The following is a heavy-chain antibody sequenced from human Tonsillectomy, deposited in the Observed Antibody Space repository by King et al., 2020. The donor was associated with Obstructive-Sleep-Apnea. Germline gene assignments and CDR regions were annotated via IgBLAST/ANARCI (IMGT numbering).Heavy chain of an antibody. D-gene: IGHD3-16*01. CDR3: ARDPTDYAEDGPRYWYFDV. CDR2: ISYDGNKK. V-gene: IGHV3-30*04. Sequence: VQLVESGGGVVQPGRSLRLSCAASGFTFISTYAMPWVRQAPGKGLEWVAVISYDGNKKYVDSVKGRFIISGDSSKNTLYLQMNNLRPEDTAVYYCARDPTDYAEDGPRYWYFDVWGRGTLVTVSS. J-gene: IGHJ2*01. CDR1: GFTFISTYA.